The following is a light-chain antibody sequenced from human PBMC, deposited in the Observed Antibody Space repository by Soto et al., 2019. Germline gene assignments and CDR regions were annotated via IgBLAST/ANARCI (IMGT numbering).Light chain of an antibody. CDR2: AAS. V-gene: IGKV1-27*01. CDR1: QGISNY. J-gene: IGKJ4*01. Sequence: DIQMTQSPSSLSASVGDRVTITCRESQGISNYLAWYQQKPGKVPKLLIYAASTLQSGVPSRFSGSGSGTDFTLTISILQPEDVATYYCRKYNSAPLTFGAGTKVEIK. CDR3: RKYNSAPLT.